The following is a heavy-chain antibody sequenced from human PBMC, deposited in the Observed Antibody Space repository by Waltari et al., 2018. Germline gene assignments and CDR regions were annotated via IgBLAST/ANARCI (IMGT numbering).Heavy chain of an antibody. D-gene: IGHD6-13*01. CDR2: ISYDGSNK. J-gene: IGHJ5*02. CDR1: GFTFSSYA. V-gene: IGHV3-30-3*01. Sequence: QVQLVESGGGVVQPGRSLRLSCAASGFTFSSYAMHGARQARGKGREWVAFISYDGSNKYYADSVKGRFTISRDNSKNTLYLQMNSLRAEDTAVYYCARGIAAAHWDPWGQGTLVTVSS. CDR3: ARGIAAAHWDP.